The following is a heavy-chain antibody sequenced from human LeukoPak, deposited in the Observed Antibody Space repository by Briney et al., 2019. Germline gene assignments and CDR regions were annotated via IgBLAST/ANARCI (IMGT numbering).Heavy chain of an antibody. CDR3: AKVAPPYIVGATLFDY. CDR2: IGGSGDST. J-gene: IGHJ4*02. Sequence: GGSLRLSCAASGFTFSSYAMGWVRQAPGKGLEWVSGIGGSGDSTYYADSVKGRLTISRDNSKNTLYLQMNSLRAEDTAVYYCAKVAPPYIVGATLFDYWGQGTLVTVSS. CDR1: GFTFSSYA. D-gene: IGHD1-26*01. V-gene: IGHV3-23*01.